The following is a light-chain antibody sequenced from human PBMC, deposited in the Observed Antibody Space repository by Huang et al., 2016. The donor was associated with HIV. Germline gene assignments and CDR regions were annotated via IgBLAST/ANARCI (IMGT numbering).Light chain of an antibody. CDR2: GAS. CDR1: HNVNTF. J-gene: IGKJ2*01. V-gene: IGKV1-39*01. Sequence: DIQMTQSPSSLSASVGDRVTITCRASHNVNTFLNWYQQTPGKAPKLLIYGASTLQNGVPSRFSCSGSATYFTLTVISLRPEDVATYYCQQSYSSPYTFGQGTRLEIK. CDR3: QQSYSSPYT.